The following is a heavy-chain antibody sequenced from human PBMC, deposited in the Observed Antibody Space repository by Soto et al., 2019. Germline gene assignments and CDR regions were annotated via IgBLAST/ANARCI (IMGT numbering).Heavy chain of an antibody. CDR1: GYTFINYG. Sequence: QVQLVQSGAEVKKPGASVKVSCKASGYTFINYGISWVRQAPGQRLEWMGWISAYNGNTNYAQKLQGRVTMTTDTSTSTANMELRSLRSDDTAVYYCARDVRATYDFWSVDWFDPWGQGTLVTVSS. CDR2: ISAYNGNT. J-gene: IGHJ5*02. D-gene: IGHD3-3*01. CDR3: ARDVRATYDFWSVDWFDP. V-gene: IGHV1-18*01.